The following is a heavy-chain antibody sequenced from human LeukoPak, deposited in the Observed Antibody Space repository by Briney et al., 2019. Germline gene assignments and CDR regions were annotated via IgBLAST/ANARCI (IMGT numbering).Heavy chain of an antibody. CDR1: GFTFSSYW. D-gene: IGHD2-2*01. J-gene: IGHJ4*02. CDR2: IKQDGSEK. CDR3: ARRGKYCSSSSCYFGR. Sequence: GGSLRLSCAASGFTFSSYWMSWVRQAPGKGLEWVANIKQDGSEKYYVDSVRGRFTISRDNAKNSLYLQMNSLRAEDTAVHYCARRGKYCSSSSCYFGRWGQGTLVTVSS. V-gene: IGHV3-7*01.